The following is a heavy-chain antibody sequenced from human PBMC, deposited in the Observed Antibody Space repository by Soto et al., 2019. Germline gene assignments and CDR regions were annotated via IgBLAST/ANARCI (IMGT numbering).Heavy chain of an antibody. CDR3: ARRDFWSGGVDY. Sequence: PSETLSLTCTVSGVSISSDYWSWIRQPPGKGLEWIGYIYYSGSTNYNPSLKSRVNISVDTSKNQFSLKLSSVTAADTAVYYCARRDFWSGGVDYWGQGTLVTVSS. V-gene: IGHV4-59*08. CDR2: IYYSGST. D-gene: IGHD3-3*01. CDR1: GVSISSDY. J-gene: IGHJ4*02.